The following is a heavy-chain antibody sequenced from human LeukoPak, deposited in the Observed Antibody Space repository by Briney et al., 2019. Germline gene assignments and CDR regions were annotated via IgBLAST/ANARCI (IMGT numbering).Heavy chain of an antibody. Sequence: SETLSLTCTVSGGSISSYYWSRIRQPPGKGLEWIGYIYYSGSTNYNPSLMSRVTISVDTSKTQFSLKLSSVTAADTAVYYCARVVGATSQDTFDIWGQGTMVTVSS. J-gene: IGHJ3*02. CDR2: IYYSGST. V-gene: IGHV4-59*01. CDR1: GGSISSYY. D-gene: IGHD1-26*01. CDR3: ARVVGATSQDTFDI.